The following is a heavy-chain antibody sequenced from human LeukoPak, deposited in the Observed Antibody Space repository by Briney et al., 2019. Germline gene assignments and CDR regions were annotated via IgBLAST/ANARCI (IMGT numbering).Heavy chain of an antibody. CDR1: GYTFTSYD. CDR2: MNPNSGNT. J-gene: IGHJ4*02. V-gene: IGHV1-8*01. Sequence: ASVKVSCKASGYTFTSYDINWERQATGQGLEWMGWMNPNSGNTGYAQKFQGRVTMTRNTSISTAYMELSSLRSEDTAVYYCARGARLDHNWRLGSQGDYWGQGTLVTVSS. D-gene: IGHD1-20*01. CDR3: ARGARLDHNWRLGSQGDY.